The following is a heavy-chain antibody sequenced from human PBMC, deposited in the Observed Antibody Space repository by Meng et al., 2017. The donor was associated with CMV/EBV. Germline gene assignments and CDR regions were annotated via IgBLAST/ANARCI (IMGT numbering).Heavy chain of an antibody. CDR3: ARGGLGIGRSWPTYGGVLYYYYGMDV. CDR1: GFTFSDYY. J-gene: IGHJ6*02. D-gene: IGHD3-16*01. V-gene: IGHV3-11*01. CDR2: ISSSGSTI. Sequence: GESLKISCAASGFTFSDYYMSWVRQAPGKGLEWVSYISSSGSTIYYADSVKGRFTISRDNAKNSLYLQMNSLRAEDTAVYYCARGGLGIGRSWPTYGGVLYYYYGMDVWGQGTTVTVSS.